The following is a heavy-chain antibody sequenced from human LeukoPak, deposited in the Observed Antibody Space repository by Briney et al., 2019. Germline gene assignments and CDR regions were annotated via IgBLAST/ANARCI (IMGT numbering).Heavy chain of an antibody. D-gene: IGHD4-11*01. J-gene: IGHJ4*02. Sequence: PSETLSLTCTVSGGSISSYYWSWIRQPPGKGLEWIGYIYYSGSTYYNPSLKSRVTISVDTSKNQFSLKLSSVTAADTAVHYCARGIYSHYFDYWGQGTLVTVSS. V-gene: IGHV4-59*12. CDR2: IYYSGST. CDR3: ARGIYSHYFDY. CDR1: GGSISSYY.